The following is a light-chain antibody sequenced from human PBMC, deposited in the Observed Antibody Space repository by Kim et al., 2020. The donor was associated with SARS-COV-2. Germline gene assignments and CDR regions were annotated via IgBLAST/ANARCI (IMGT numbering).Light chain of an antibody. CDR3: NSRDSSGNV. V-gene: IGLV3-19*01. Sequence: SSELTQDPAVSVALGQTVRITCQGDSLRSYYASWYQQKPGQAPVLVIYGKNNRPSGIPDRFSGSSSGNTASLTITGAQAEDEADYYCNSRDSSGNVFGTGTKSPS. CDR1: SLRSYY. CDR2: GKN. J-gene: IGLJ1*01.